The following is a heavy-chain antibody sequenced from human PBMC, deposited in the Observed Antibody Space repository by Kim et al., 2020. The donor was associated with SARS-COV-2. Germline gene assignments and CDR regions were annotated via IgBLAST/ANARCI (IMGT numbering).Heavy chain of an antibody. D-gene: IGHD2-15*01. Sequence: ASGKVSCKASGYIFNTYGISWVRQAPGQGLEWMGWINPYNGDTKYAQKLQGRVTMTTDTSTGTAYMELRSLRLDDTATYYCARRLTAVTPYYGMDVWGQGTTVTVSS. CDR1: GYIFNTYG. J-gene: IGHJ6*02. CDR2: INPYNGDT. CDR3: ARRLTAVTPYYGMDV. V-gene: IGHV1-18*01.